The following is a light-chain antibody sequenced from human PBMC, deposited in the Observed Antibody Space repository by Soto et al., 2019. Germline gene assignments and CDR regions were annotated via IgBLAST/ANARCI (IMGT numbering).Light chain of an antibody. CDR1: SSDIGAYNY. V-gene: IGLV2-14*01. CDR3: SSYTGGNTYWI. Sequence: QSALTQPASVSGSPGQSITISCTGTSSDIGAYNYVSWYQQHPGKAPKVIIFEVSNRPSGVSNRFSGSKSGSTASLTISGLQPEDEADSHCSSYTGGNTYWIFGGGTKLTVL. CDR2: EVS. J-gene: IGLJ3*02.